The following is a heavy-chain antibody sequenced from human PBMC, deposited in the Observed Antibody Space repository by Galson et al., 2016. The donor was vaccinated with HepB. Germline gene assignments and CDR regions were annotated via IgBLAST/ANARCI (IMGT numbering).Heavy chain of an antibody. D-gene: IGHD6-19*01. CDR3: ARDDSGGWYGFHYGMDV. CDR2: IYYSGRT. J-gene: IGHJ6*02. Sequence: LSLTCTVFGASISGYYLSWIRQPPGKGLEWIGYIYYSGRTNYNPSLKSRVTISVDTSKNQFSLKLSSVTAADTAVYYCARDDSGGWYGFHYGMDVWGQGTTVTVSS. V-gene: IGHV4-59*01. CDR1: GASISGYY.